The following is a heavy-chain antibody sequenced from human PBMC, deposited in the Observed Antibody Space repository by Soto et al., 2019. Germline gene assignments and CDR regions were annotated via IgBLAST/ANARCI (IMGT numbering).Heavy chain of an antibody. V-gene: IGHV5-51*01. CDR3: ARAFGVEYYDRRSWYSAY. CDR2: IYPGDFDM. D-gene: IGHD3-16*01. Sequence: GESLKISCKGSGYKYIDYLIGWVRPVPGKGLEWMGSIYPGDFDMKYGPSFVGQVTISADKSITTVYPQRSSLNASDTGIYYCARAFGVEYYDRRSWYSAYWGQGTQVTVSS. J-gene: IGHJ4*02. CDR1: GYKYIDYL.